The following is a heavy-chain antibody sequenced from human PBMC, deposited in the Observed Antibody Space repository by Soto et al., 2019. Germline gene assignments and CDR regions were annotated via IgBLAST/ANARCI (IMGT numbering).Heavy chain of an antibody. V-gene: IGHV3-74*01. CDR1: GFTFSTYW. J-gene: IGHJ6*02. D-gene: IGHD1-7*01. CDR2: IISDVSSS. Sequence: EVQLVESGGGLAQPGGSLRLSCAASGFTFSTYWMHWVRQTPGKGLVWVSRIISDVSSSGYAESVKGRFTISRDNAKNTLYLQMNSLRAEDSAVYHCARGNFYTMGVWGQGTTVTVSS. CDR3: ARGNFYTMGV.